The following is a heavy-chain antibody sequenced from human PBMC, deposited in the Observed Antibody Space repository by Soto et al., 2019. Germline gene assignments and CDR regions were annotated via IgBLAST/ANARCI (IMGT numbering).Heavy chain of an antibody. D-gene: IGHD2-2*01. Sequence: RSLRLSCAASGFIFSTFTMHWVRQAPGKXLEWVAVISYDGTNTYYADSVKGRFTISRDNSKNTLDLQLSSLRPEDTAVYYCARDPVVGVRVARWPPYRINVWGQETTGTVSS. V-gene: IGHV3-30-3*01. CDR2: ISYDGTNT. CDR3: ARDPVVGVRVARWPPYRINV. CDR1: GFIFSTFT. J-gene: IGHJ6*02.